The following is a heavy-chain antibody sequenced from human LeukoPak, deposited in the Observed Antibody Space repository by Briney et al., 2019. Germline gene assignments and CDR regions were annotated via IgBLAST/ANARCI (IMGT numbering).Heavy chain of an antibody. CDR3: ARETTGAGTARPFDY. Sequence: PSETLSLTCTVSGGSISNFYWSWIRQPAGQALEWIGRIYTSGSTNYNPSLKSRVTMSVDTSKNQFSLKLSSVTAADTAGYYCARETTGAGTARPFDYWGQGTLVTVSS. V-gene: IGHV4-4*07. CDR1: GGSISNFY. J-gene: IGHJ4*02. CDR2: IYTSGST. D-gene: IGHD6-13*01.